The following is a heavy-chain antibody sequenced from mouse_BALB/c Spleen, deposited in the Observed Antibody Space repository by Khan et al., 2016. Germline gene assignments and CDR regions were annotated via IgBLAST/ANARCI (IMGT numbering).Heavy chain of an antibody. V-gene: IGHV1S29*02. Sequence: VQLQQSGPELVKPGASVKISCKASGYTFTDYNMHWVKQSHGKSLEWIGYIYPYNGGTGYNQKFKSKATSPVDNSSSTAYMELRSLTSEDSADDYCAREEVRRPYAKDYWGQGTSVTVSS. CDR1: GYTFTDYN. CDR3: AREEVRRPYAKDY. CDR2: IYPYNGGT. D-gene: IGHD2-14*01. J-gene: IGHJ4*01.